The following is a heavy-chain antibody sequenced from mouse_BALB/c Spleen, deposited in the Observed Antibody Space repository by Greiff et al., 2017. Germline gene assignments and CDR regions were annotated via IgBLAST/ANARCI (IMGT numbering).Heavy chain of an antibody. CDR3: ARANWDEGFAY. V-gene: IGHV5-9-4*01. CDR1: GFTFSSYA. D-gene: IGHD4-1*01. Sequence: EVKVVESGGGLVKPGGSLKLSCAASGFTFSSYAMSWVRQSPEKRLEWVAEISSGGSYTYYPDTVTGRFTISRDNAKNTLYLEMSSLRSEDTAMYYCARANWDEGFAYWGQGTLVTVSA. J-gene: IGHJ3*01. CDR2: ISSGGSYT.